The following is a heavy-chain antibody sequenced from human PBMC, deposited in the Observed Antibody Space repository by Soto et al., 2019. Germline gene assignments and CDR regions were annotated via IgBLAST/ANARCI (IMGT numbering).Heavy chain of an antibody. CDR1: GFTLSSYA. V-gene: IGHV3-30*04. J-gene: IGHJ4*02. Sequence: QVQLVESGGGVVQPGRSLRLSCAASGFTLSSYAMHWVRQAPGKGLEWVAVISYDGSNKYYADSVKGRFTISRDNSKNRLYLQMNSVRAEDTAVYYCARERSGGVVVVAAYFDNWGQGTLVTVSS. D-gene: IGHD2-15*01. CDR2: ISYDGSNK. CDR3: ARERSGGVVVVAAYFDN.